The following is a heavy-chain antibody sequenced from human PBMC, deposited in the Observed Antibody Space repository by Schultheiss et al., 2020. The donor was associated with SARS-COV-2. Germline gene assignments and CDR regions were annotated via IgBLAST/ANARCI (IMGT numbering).Heavy chain of an antibody. D-gene: IGHD5-18*01. CDR1: GFTFSDYY. V-gene: IGHV3-11*01. Sequence: GGSLRLSCAASGFTFSDYYMSWIRQAPGKGLEWVSYISSSGSTIYYADSVKGRFTISRDNAKNSLYLQMNSLRAEDTAVYCCARDKRGYSFYYYGMNVWGQGTTVTVSS. CDR3: ARDKRGYSFYYYGMNV. J-gene: IGHJ6*02. CDR2: ISSSGSTI.